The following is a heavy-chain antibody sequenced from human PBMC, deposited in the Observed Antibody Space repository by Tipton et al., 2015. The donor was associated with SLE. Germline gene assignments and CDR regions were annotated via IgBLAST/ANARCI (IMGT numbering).Heavy chain of an antibody. CDR3: ARLREATGLFSKRGWLDP. V-gene: IGHV4-34*01. CDR1: GGSFSDHF. D-gene: IGHD5-12*01. Sequence: LRLSCAVYGGSFSDHFWRWTWIRQPPGKGLEWVGEIDRRGNTKYNPSLTSRVVISVDTSRNQFSLKLKSLTAADTAMYYCARLREATGLFSKRGWLDPWGQGNMVTVSS. J-gene: IGHJ5*02. CDR2: IDRRGNT.